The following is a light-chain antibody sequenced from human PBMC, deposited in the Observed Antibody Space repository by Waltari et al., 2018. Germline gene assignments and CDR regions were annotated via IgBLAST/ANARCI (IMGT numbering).Light chain of an antibody. CDR2: RND. CDR3: ASWDDNLSGSL. J-gene: IGLJ2*01. V-gene: IGLV1-47*01. Sequence: QSVLTQPPSASGTPGPTVTISCSGSDSTIGANHVYWFQQLPETAPKLLVYRNDQRPSGVPDRFSGSKSVTSASLAISGLRSEDEASYYCASWDDNLSGSLFGGGTKLTVL. CDR1: DSTIGANH.